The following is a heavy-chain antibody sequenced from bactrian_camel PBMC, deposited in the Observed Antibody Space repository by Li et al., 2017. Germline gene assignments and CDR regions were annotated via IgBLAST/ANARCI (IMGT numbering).Heavy chain of an antibody. CDR2: IDTHGST. V-gene: IGHV3S53*01. Sequence: HVQLVESGGGSVQAGGSLRLSCAASGYTYSSKCMGWFRRAPGKERGGVASIDTHGSTTYADSVKGRFTISKDNAKNTLYLQMNTLKPEDTAMYFCVAEAAPRCTYCSGRACYNGFWGQGTQVTVS. J-gene: IGHJ4*01. D-gene: IGHD2*01. CDR3: VAEAAPRCTYCSGRACYNGF. CDR1: GYTYSSKC.